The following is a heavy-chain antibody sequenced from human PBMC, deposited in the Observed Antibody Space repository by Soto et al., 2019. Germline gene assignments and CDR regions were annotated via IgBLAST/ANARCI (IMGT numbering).Heavy chain of an antibody. CDR1: GDSVSNSGYY. Sequence: PSQALSLTCTLSGDSVSNSGYYWGWIRHSPGKRLDWIGSVSFSGSKYYNPSLRSRVTFSVDTSKTLISLKLRSVTAADTAVYYCAGGSTRQGRDRFDPWGQGTLVTVSS. D-gene: IGHD6-13*01. CDR2: VSFSGSK. CDR3: AGGSTRQGRDRFDP. J-gene: IGHJ5*02. V-gene: IGHV4-39*01.